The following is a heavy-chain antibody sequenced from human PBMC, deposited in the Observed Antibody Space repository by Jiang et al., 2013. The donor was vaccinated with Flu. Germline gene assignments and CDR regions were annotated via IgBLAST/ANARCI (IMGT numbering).Heavy chain of an antibody. CDR3: ASYSSFDY. D-gene: IGHD6-13*01. Sequence: QLLESGGGLVQPGGSLRLSCAASGFTFSSYAMHWVRQAPGKGLEWVAVISYDGSNKYYADSVKGRFTISRDNSKNTLYLQMNSLRAEDTAVYYCASYSSFDYWGQGTLVTVSS. J-gene: IGHJ4*02. V-gene: IGHV3-30*04. CDR1: GFTFSSYA. CDR2: ISYDGSNK.